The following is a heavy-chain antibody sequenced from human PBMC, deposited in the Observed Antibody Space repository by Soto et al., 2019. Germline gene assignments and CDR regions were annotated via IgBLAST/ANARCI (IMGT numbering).Heavy chain of an antibody. D-gene: IGHD4-17*01. J-gene: IGHJ4*02. CDR2: ISVTGSGT. CDR3: ARTTTTKSRDY. V-gene: IGHV3-23*01. Sequence: EVQLLESGGGLVQPGGSLGLSCAASGFTFSSDDMSWVRQAPGKGLEYVSSISVTGSGTYYADSVKGRFTISRDNSKNTLYLQMNSLRVEDTAVYYCARTTTTKSRDYWGQGTLVTVSS. CDR1: GFTFSSDD.